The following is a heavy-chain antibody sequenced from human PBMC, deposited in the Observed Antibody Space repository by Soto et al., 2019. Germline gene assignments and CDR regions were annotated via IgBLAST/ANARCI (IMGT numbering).Heavy chain of an antibody. CDR1: GGSISRGDYY. CDR2: SYYSGGT. Sequence: SETLSLTCTVSGGSISRGDYYWSWIRQPPGKGLEWIGYSYYSGGTYYNPSLKSRVTISVDTSKNQFSLKLSSVTAADTAVYYCARLVQLLQGRWFDPWGQGXLVTVSS. CDR3: ARLVQLLQGRWFDP. J-gene: IGHJ5*02. D-gene: IGHD2-15*01. V-gene: IGHV4-30-4*01.